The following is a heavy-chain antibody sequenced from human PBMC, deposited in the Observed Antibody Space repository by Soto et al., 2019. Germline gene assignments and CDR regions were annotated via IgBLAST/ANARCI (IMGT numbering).Heavy chain of an antibody. CDR2: INPNSGDT. Sequence: ASVKVSCKASGYTFTDYYLHWVRQAPGQGFEWLGWINPNSGDTSYAQRFQGRVTMTRDTSISIAYMELSRLRSDDTAVYYCARDKTGCKDFWGQGNLVTVSS. V-gene: IGHV1-2*02. D-gene: IGHD2-2*01. CDR1: GYTFTDYY. CDR3: ARDKTGCKDF. J-gene: IGHJ4*02.